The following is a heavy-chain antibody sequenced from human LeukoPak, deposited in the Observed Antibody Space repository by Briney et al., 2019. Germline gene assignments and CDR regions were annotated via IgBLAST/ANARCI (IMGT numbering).Heavy chain of an antibody. CDR1: GYTFTRYY. J-gene: IGHJ5*02. CDR2: INPNSGGT. Sequence: ASVKVSCKASGYTFTRYYMHWVGQAPGQGLEGMGWINPNSGGTNYAQKFQGRVTMTRDTSISTAYMELSRLRSDDTAVYYCAREILTTVTTSGWFDPWGQGTLVTVAS. V-gene: IGHV1-2*02. D-gene: IGHD4-17*01. CDR3: AREILTTVTTSGWFDP.